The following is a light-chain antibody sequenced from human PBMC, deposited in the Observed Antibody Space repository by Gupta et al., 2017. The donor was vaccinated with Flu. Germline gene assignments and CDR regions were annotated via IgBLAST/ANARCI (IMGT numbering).Light chain of an antibody. Sequence: DIQMTQSPSTLSASVGDRVTITCRASQSISTLLAWYQQKPGKAPKLLISKASGLESGVPSRFSGSGSGTQFLLTISSLRPDDFATYYCYQHESYPITFGGGTKLEIK. V-gene: IGKV1-5*03. CDR1: QSISTL. J-gene: IGKJ4*01. CDR2: KAS. CDR3: YQHESYPIT.